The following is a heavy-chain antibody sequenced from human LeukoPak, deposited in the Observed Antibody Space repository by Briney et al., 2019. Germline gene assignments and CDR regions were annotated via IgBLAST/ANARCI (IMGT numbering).Heavy chain of an antibody. D-gene: IGHD3-22*01. CDR3: AREMAHYFDRSGYSF. CDR1: GFTFSSSS. V-gene: IGHV3-48*02. Sequence: GGSLRLSCAASGFTFSSSSMNWVRQAPGKGLEWVSYISSSSSTIHYAESVKGRFTISRDNAKNSLYLQMNSLRDEDTAVYYCAREMAHYFDRSGYSFWGQGTLVTVSS. J-gene: IGHJ4*02. CDR2: ISSSSSTI.